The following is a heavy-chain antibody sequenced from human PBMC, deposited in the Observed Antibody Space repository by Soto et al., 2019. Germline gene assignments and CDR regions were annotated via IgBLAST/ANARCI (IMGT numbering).Heavy chain of an antibody. CDR2: ITGSGVGM. D-gene: IGHD6-19*01. Sequence: EVQLLESGGVLVQPGESLRLSCAATGFTFRDFAMTWVRQAPGKGLEWVSTITGSGVGMHYADSVKGRFTISRDNSKNTSYLQMNSLGAEDTAVYHCAKTKPSKTLTNGWYDWFAPWGQGTLVTVSS. CDR3: AKTKPSKTLTNGWYDWFAP. V-gene: IGHV3-23*01. CDR1: GFTFRDFA. J-gene: IGHJ5*02.